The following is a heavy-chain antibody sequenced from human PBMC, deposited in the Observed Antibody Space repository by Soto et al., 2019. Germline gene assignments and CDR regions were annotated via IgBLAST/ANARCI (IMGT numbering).Heavy chain of an antibody. V-gene: IGHV1-69*02. D-gene: IGHD4-17*01. CDR1: GGTFSSYT. CDR2: ISPILGIA. J-gene: IGHJ4*02. Sequence: QVQLVQSGAEVKKPGSSVKVSCKASGGTFSSYTISWVRQAPGQGLEWMGRISPILGIANYAQKIQGRVTITADKSTSTAHMELSSLRSEDTAVDYCARIRSRVGPPPADYWGQGTLVTVSS. CDR3: ARIRSRVGPPPADY.